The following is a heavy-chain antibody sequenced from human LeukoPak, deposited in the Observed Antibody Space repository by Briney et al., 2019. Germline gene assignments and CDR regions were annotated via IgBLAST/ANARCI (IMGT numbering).Heavy chain of an antibody. Sequence: GSLRLSCAASGFTFSSYSMNWVRQPPGKGLEWIGNIYYSGSTYYNPSLKSRVTLSLDTSKNQFSLKLSSVTAADTAVYYCARLSHYSDSSGYYLGTYYFDYWGQGTLVTVSS. D-gene: IGHD3-22*01. CDR3: ARLSHYSDSSGYYLGTYYFDY. CDR1: GFTFSSYSMN. V-gene: IGHV4-59*04. CDR2: IYYSGST. J-gene: IGHJ4*02.